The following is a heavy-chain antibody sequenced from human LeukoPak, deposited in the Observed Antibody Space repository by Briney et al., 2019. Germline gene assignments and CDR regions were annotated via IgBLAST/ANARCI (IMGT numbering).Heavy chain of an antibody. J-gene: IGHJ3*01. CDR3: ARTPITMIVVGQNGFDV. Sequence: SVKVSCKASGGTFSSYAISWVRQAPGQGLEWMGGIIPIFGTANYAQKFQGRVTITADKSTSTAYMELSSLRSEDTAVYYCARTPITMIVVGQNGFDVWGQGTMVTVSS. V-gene: IGHV1-69*06. CDR1: GGTFSSYA. D-gene: IGHD3-22*01. CDR2: IIPIFGTA.